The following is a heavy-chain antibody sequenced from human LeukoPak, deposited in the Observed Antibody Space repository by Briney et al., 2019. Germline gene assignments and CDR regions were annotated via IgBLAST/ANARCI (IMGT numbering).Heavy chain of an antibody. V-gene: IGHV4-4*02. Sequence: SETLSLTCGVSGGSISSNNWWSWVRQPPGKGLEWIGEMYHSGSTKYNPSLKSRVTMSVETSKKQFSLKLSSVTAADTAVYYCAREGSAFDIWGQGTMVTVSS. CDR1: GGSISSNNW. CDR3: AREGSAFDI. J-gene: IGHJ3*02. CDR2: MYHSGST.